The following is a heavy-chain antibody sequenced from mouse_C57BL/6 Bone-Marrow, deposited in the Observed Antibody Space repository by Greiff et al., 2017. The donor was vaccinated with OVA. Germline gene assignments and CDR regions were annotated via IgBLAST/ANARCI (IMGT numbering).Heavy chain of an antibody. CDR2: IWGGGST. Sequence: QVQLQESGPGLVAPSQCLSISCTASGFSLTSYGVDWVRQPPGKGLEWLGVIWGGGSTNYNSAHLSRLSISKDNSKSQAFLNMNSLQTDDTAMYYYDALLYYFDYWGQGTTLTVSS. CDR3: DALLYYFDY. D-gene: IGHD2-12*01. V-gene: IGHV2-9*01. CDR1: GFSLTSYG. J-gene: IGHJ2*01.